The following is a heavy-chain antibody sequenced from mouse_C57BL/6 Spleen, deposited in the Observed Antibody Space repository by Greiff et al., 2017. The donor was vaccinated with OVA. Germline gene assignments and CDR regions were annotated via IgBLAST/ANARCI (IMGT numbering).Heavy chain of an antibody. CDR3: TRGDTTVDAMDY. J-gene: IGHJ4*01. CDR2: IYPGNSDT. Sequence: EVQLQQSGTVLARPGASVKMSCKTSGYTFTSYWMHWVKQRPGQGLEWIGAIYPGNSDTSYNQKFKGKAKLTAVTSASTAYMELSSLTNEDSAVYYCTRGDTTVDAMDYWGQGTSVTVSS. V-gene: IGHV1-5*01. CDR1: GYTFTSYW. D-gene: IGHD1-1*01.